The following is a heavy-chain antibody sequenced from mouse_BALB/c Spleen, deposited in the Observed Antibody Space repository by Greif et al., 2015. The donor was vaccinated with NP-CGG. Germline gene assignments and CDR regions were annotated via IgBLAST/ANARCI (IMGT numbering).Heavy chain of an antibody. CDR1: GYTFSSYW. CDR2: ILPGSGST. V-gene: IGHV1-9*01. D-gene: IGHD2-4*01. CDR3: ARFYNDYDAWFAY. J-gene: IGHJ3*01. Sequence: QVQLQQPGAELMKPGASVKISCKATGYTFSSYWIEWVKQRPGHGLEWIGEILPGSGSTNYNEKFKGKATFTADTSSNTAYMQLSSLTSEDSAVYYCARFYNDYDAWFAYWGQGTLVTVSA.